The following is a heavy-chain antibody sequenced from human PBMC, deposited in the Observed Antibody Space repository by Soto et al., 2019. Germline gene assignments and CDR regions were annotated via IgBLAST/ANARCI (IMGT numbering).Heavy chain of an antibody. CDR1: GFIFENFG. Sequence: GGSLRLSCAASGFIFENFGMSWVRQAPGKGLEWISSISGSGFKKYYADSVKGRFTISRDNSKSTVYLELNNLSAEDTAVYHCAKNQGVELVPLATVDWFDPWGQGSVGTVSA. CDR3: AKNQGVELVPLATVDWFDP. J-gene: IGHJ5*02. V-gene: IGHV3-23*01. D-gene: IGHD1-26*01. CDR2: ISGSGFKK.